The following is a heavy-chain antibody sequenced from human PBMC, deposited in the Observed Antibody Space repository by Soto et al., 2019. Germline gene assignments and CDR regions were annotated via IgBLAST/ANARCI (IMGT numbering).Heavy chain of an antibody. Sequence: PGGSLRLSCAASGFTFRTNAMHWVRQAPGKGLEWVAVISYDGNNKYYADSVKGRFTISRDNSKNTLYLQMNSLRAEDTAVYYCAKNGYSSGWYGDYWGQGTTVTVSS. CDR2: ISYDGNNK. CDR1: GFTFRTNA. D-gene: IGHD6-19*01. J-gene: IGHJ4*02. CDR3: AKNGYSSGWYGDY. V-gene: IGHV3-30*18.